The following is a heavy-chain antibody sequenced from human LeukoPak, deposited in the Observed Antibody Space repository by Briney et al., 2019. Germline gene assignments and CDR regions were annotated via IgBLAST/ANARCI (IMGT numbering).Heavy chain of an antibody. CDR1: GFTFSNYA. J-gene: IGHJ5*02. V-gene: IGHV3-23*01. CDR3: ARGDCSSTSCSSTPKNWFDP. D-gene: IGHD2-2*01. Sequence: GRALRVSCAASGFTFSNYAMSWVRQAPGKGLEWVSAISGSGGTTYYADSVKGRFTISRDNSMNTLYLQVNSLRAEDTAVFYCARGDCSSTSCSSTPKNWFDPWGQGTLVSVSS. CDR2: ISGSGGTT.